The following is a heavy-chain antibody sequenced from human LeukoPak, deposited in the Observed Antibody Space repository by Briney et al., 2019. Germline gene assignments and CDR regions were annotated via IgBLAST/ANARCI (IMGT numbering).Heavy chain of an antibody. Sequence: GGSLRLSCAASGFTFSSYGMHWVRQAPGKGLEWVAFIRYDGSNKYYADSVKGRFTISRDNSKNTLYLQMNSLRAEDTAVYYCARDDTVVPAASYYYYYYMDVWGKGTTVTVSS. D-gene: IGHD2-2*01. V-gene: IGHV3-30*02. CDR2: IRYDGSNK. CDR3: ARDDTVVPAASYYYYYYMDV. CDR1: GFTFSSYG. J-gene: IGHJ6*03.